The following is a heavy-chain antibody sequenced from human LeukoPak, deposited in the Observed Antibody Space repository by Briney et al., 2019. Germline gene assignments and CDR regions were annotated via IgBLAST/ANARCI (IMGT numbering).Heavy chain of an antibody. CDR3: ARDGFTIFGVVIIRDYYYYMDV. CDR2: ISAYNGNT. J-gene: IGHJ6*03. V-gene: IGHV1-18*01. D-gene: IGHD3-3*01. Sequence: ASVKVSCKASGYTFTSYGISWVRQAPGQGLEWMGWISAYNGNTNYAQKLRGRVTMTTDTSTSTAYMELRSLRSDDTAVYYCARDGFTIFGVVIIRDYYYYMDVWGKGTTVTVSS. CDR1: GYTFTSYG.